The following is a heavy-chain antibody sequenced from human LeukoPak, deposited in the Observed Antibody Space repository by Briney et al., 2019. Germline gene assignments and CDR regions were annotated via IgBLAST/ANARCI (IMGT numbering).Heavy chain of an antibody. CDR2: ISYDGNNK. J-gene: IGHJ4*02. CDR3: AKYQRQWLPKGGFDY. V-gene: IGHV3-30*18. Sequence: VGSLRLSCAASGFTFSSYGMHWVRQAPGKGLEWVAVISYDGNNKYYADSVKGRFTISRDNSKNTLYLQMDNLRAEDTAVYYCAKYQRQWLPKGGFDYWGQGTLDTVPS. CDR1: GFTFSSYG. D-gene: IGHD6-19*01.